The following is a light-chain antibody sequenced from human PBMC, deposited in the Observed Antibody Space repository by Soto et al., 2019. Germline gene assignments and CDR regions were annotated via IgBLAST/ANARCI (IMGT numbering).Light chain of an antibody. CDR3: AAWDDSFVV. J-gene: IGLJ2*01. V-gene: IGLV1-47*01. Sequence: QSVLTQPPSASGAPGQTVSISCSGKRSNIGTNDVYWHQQLPGTAPKLLIYRSNQRPSGVPERFSGSKSGTSASLSISGLRSEDEADYYCAAWDDSFVVFGGGTKVTVL. CDR2: RSN. CDR1: RSNIGTND.